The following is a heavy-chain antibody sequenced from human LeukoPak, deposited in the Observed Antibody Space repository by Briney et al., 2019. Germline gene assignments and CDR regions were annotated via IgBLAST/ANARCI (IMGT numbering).Heavy chain of an antibody. D-gene: IGHD3-3*01. CDR2: INPNSGGT. V-gene: IGHV1-2*02. Sequence: ASVKVSCKASGYTFTGYYMHWVRQAPGQGLEWMGWINPNSGGTNYAQKFQGRVTMTRDTSISTAYMELSWLRSDDTAVYYCARDRYDFWSGYLGENWFDPWGQGTLVTVSS. J-gene: IGHJ5*02. CDR3: ARDRYDFWSGYLGENWFDP. CDR1: GYTFTGYY.